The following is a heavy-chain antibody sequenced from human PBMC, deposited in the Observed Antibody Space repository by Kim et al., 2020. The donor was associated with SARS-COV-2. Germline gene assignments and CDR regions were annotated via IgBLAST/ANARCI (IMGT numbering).Heavy chain of an antibody. CDR3: ASGSPGKAVAFDY. CDR2: IIPIFGTA. CDR1: GGTFSSYA. J-gene: IGHJ4*02. D-gene: IGHD6-19*01. V-gene: IGHV1-69*13. Sequence: SVKVSFKASGGTFSSYAISWVRQAPGQGLEWMGGIIPIFGTANYAQKFQGRVTITADESTSTAYMELSSLRSEDTAVYYCASGSPGKAVAFDYWGQGTLVTVSS.